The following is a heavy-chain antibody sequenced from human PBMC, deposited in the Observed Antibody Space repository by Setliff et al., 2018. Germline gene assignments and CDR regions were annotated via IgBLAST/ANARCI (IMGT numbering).Heavy chain of an antibody. Sequence: PSETLSLTCTVSGDSIGSRPFYWGWFRQPAGKELEWIGQIYTSWSTIYNPSLKSRVTILLDTSKNQFSLTLTSVTAADTAVYYCARMTGFQYIDVWGKGTTVTVSS. CDR3: ARMTGFQYIDV. J-gene: IGHJ6*03. CDR1: GDSIGSRPFY. V-gene: IGHV4-61*09. D-gene: IGHD3-3*01. CDR2: IYTSWST.